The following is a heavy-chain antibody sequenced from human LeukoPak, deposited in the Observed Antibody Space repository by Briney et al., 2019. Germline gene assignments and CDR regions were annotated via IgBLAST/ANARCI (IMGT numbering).Heavy chain of an antibody. CDR2: IYYSGST. V-gene: IGHV4-39*07. CDR1: GGSISSSSYY. D-gene: IGHD3-16*01. J-gene: IGHJ6*03. Sequence: SETLSLTCTVSGGSISSSSYYWGWIRQPPGKGLEWIGSIYYSGSTYYNPSLKSRVTISVDTSKNQFSLKLSSVTAADTAVYYCARLGGHGVVGPRTYYYYYYYMDVWGKGTTVTISS. CDR3: ARLGGHGVVGPRTYYYYYYYMDV.